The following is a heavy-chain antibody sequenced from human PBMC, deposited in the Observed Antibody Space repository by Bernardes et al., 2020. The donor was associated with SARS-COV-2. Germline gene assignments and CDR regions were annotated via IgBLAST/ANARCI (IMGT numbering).Heavy chain of an antibody. D-gene: IGHD1-26*01. CDR2: MTPNSGNT. J-gene: IGHJ6*02. V-gene: IGHV1-8*01. Sequence: ASVKVSCKASGYTFTAYDISWVRQATGQGLEWMGWMTPNSGNTGYAQKFQGRVTMTRDTSISTAYMELSSLTSDDTAVYFCAIIMVGPTNYYYYYGMDVWGQGPTVTVSS. CDR3: AIIMVGPTNYYYYYGMDV. CDR1: GYTFTAYD.